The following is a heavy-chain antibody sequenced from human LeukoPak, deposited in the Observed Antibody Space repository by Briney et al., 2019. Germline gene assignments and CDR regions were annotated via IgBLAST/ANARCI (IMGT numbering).Heavy chain of an antibody. CDR2: LSSDGNNQ. J-gene: IGHJ4*02. D-gene: IGHD2-15*01. Sequence: GGSLRLSCAASGFTFSCCGMHWVRQAAGKGLEWVTVLSSDGNNQYYADSVKGRFTISRDISKNTIYLQMNSLRAEDTAVYYCAKGSGGSWAFVKWGQGTLVTVSS. CDR1: GFTFSCCG. CDR3: AKGSGGSWAFVK. V-gene: IGHV3-30*18.